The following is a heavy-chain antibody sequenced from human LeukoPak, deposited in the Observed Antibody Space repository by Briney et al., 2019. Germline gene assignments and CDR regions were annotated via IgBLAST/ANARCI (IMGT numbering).Heavy chain of an antibody. Sequence: GGSLRLSCAASGFTFTDYWMSWVRQAPGKGLEWVAFIRKKGIETNYVDSVKGRFTVTRDNARNSLFLQMNSLRAEDTAVYYCAREDGYCSGGNCYSYFDYWGQGTLVTVSS. CDR2: IRKKGIET. CDR1: GFTFTDYW. V-gene: IGHV3-7*01. CDR3: AREDGYCSGGNCYSYFDY. D-gene: IGHD2-15*01. J-gene: IGHJ4*02.